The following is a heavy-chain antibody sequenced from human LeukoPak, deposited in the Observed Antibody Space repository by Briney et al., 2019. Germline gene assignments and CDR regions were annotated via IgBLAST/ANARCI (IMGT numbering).Heavy chain of an antibody. D-gene: IGHD3-10*01. J-gene: IGHJ4*02. V-gene: IGHV4-59*01. CDR3: ARAPAPLLWFGELFSSAYYFDY. Sequence: SETLSLTCTVSGGSISSYYWSWIRQPPGKGLEWIGYIYYSGSTNYNPSLKSRVTISVDTSKNQFSLKLSSVTAADTAVYYCARAPAPLLWFGELFSSAYYFDYWGQGTLVTVPS. CDR1: GGSISSYY. CDR2: IYYSGST.